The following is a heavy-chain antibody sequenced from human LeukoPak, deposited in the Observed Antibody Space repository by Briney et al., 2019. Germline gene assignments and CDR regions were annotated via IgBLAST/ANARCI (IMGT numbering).Heavy chain of an antibody. D-gene: IGHD7-27*01. Sequence: PGRSLRLSCTGSGFTFSSYGMHWVRQAPGKGLEWVAVISYDGSNKYYADSVKGRFTISRDNSKNTLYLQMNSLTTEDTAVLYCAKEPNWGVCPDYWGQGTLVTVSS. CDR2: ISYDGSNK. J-gene: IGHJ4*02. CDR3: AKEPNWGVCPDY. CDR1: GFTFSSYG. V-gene: IGHV3-30*18.